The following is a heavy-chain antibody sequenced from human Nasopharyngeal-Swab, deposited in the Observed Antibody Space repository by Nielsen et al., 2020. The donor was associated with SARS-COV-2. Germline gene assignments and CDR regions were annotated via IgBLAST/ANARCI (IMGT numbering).Heavy chain of an antibody. CDR2: IKQDGSEK. CDR3: ARDWGFLEWAFDY. D-gene: IGHD3-3*01. CDR1: GFTFSSYW. J-gene: IGHJ4*02. Sequence: GESLKISCAASGFTFSSYWMSWVRQAPGKGPEWVANIKQDGSEKYYVDSVKGRFTISRDNAKNSLYLQMNSLRAEDTAVYYCARDWGFLEWAFDYWGQGTLVTVSS. V-gene: IGHV3-7*01.